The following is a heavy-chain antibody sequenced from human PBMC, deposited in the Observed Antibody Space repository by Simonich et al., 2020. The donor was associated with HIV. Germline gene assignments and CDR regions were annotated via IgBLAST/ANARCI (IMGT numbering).Heavy chain of an antibody. J-gene: IGHJ4*02. D-gene: IGHD2-2*01. Sequence: QVQLQQWGAGLLKPSETLSLTCAVYGGSFSGYYWSGIRQPPGKGLEWIGEINHSGSTNYNPSLKSLVTISVDTSKNQFSLKRSSVTAADTAVYYCARGFYQRLYYFDYWGQGTLVTVSS. CDR1: GGSFSGYY. CDR3: ARGFYQRLYYFDY. V-gene: IGHV4-34*01. CDR2: INHSGST.